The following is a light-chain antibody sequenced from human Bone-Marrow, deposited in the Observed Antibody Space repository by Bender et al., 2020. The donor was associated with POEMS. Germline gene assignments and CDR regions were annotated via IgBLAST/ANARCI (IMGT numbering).Light chain of an antibody. J-gene: IGLJ3*02. CDR2: KDK. V-gene: IGLV1-47*01. CDR1: SSNIGSNY. Sequence: QSVLTQPPSASGTPGQRVTISCSGSSSNIGSNYVYWYQRLSGTAPQLLISKDKQRPSGVPARFSGSKSGNTASLTVSGLQAEDEADYYCSSYAGSNNKLFGGGTKVTVL. CDR3: SSYAGSNNKL.